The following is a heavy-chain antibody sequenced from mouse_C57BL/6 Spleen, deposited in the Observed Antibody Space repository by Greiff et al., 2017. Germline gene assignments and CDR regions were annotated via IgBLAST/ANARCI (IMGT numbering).Heavy chain of an antibody. CDR1: GFTFSSYA. V-gene: IGHV5-4*01. J-gene: IGHJ1*03. CDR3: ARDHGSSPYWYFDV. CDR2: ISDGGSYT. D-gene: IGHD1-1*01. Sequence: EVQVVESGGGLVKPGGSLKLSCAASGFTFSSYAMSWVRQTPEKRLEWVATISDGGSYTYYPDNVKGRFTISRDNAKNNLYLQMSHLKSEDTAMYYCARDHGSSPYWYFDVWGTGTTVTVSS.